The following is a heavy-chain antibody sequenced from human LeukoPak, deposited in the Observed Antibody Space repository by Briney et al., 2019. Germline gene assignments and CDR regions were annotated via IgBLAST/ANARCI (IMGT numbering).Heavy chain of an antibody. J-gene: IGHJ6*03. D-gene: IGHD3-3*01. CDR1: AGSFSGYY. CDR2: INHSGST. V-gene: IGHV4-34*01. CDR3: ARAGLDYDFWSGYYQDYYYYMDV. Sequence: SETLSLTCAVYAGSFSGYYWSWIRQPPGKGLEWIGEINHSGSTNYNPSLKSRVTISVDTSKNQFSLKLSSVTAADTAVYYCARAGLDYDFWSGYYQDYYYYMDVWGKGTTVTVSS.